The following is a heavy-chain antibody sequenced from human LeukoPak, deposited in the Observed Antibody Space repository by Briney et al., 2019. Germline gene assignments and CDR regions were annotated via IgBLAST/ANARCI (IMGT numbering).Heavy chain of an antibody. CDR1: GGSISSSGYY. J-gene: IGHJ5*02. Sequence: PSETLSLTCTVSGGSISSSGYYWGWIRQPPGKGLEWIGNIYYTGSTYYNPSLKSRVTISVDTSKNQFSLKLSSVTAADTAVYYCARHRNYYGSGSYLNWFDPWGQGTLVTVSS. V-gene: IGHV4-39*01. CDR3: ARHRNYYGSGSYLNWFDP. CDR2: IYYTGST. D-gene: IGHD3-10*01.